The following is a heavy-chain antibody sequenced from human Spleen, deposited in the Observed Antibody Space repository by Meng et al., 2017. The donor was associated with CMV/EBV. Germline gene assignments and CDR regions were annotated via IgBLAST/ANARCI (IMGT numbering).Heavy chain of an antibody. J-gene: IGHJ4*01. D-gene: IGHD1-26*01. CDR2: ISGSGGST. V-gene: IGHV3-23*01. CDR3: ARDLIRGVVGARPRGPGDL. Sequence: GESLKISCAASGFTFSSYAMSWVRQAPGKGLEWVSAISGSGGSTYYADSVKGRFTISRDNSKNTLYLQMNSLRDEDTAVYYCARDLIRGVVGARPRGPGDLWGHGTLVTVSS. CDR1: GFTFSSYA.